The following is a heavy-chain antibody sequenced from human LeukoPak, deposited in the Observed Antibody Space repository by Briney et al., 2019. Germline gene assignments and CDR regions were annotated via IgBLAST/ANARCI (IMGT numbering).Heavy chain of an antibody. Sequence: TGGSLRLSCAASGFTFSDHYMDWVRQAPGKGLEWVGRTRNKANSYTTEYAASVKGRFTISRDDSKNSLYLQMNSLKTEDTAVYYCTTGVNSDYWGQGTLVTVSS. CDR3: TTGVNSDY. V-gene: IGHV3-72*01. J-gene: IGHJ4*02. CDR1: GFTFSDHY. CDR2: TRNKANSYTT.